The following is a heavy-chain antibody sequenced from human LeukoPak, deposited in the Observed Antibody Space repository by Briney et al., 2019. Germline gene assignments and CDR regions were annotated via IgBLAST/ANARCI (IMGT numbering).Heavy chain of an antibody. CDR1: GYTFTSYG. D-gene: IGHD6-13*01. CDR3: SRSIAAAASNWFDP. CDR2: ISAYNGNT. J-gene: IGHJ5*02. Sequence: ASVKVSCKASGYTFTSYGISWVRQAPGQGLEWMGWISAYNGNTNYAQKLQGRVTMTTDTSTSTAYTELRSLRSDDTAVYYCSRSIAAAASNWFDPWGQGTLVTVSS. V-gene: IGHV1-18*01.